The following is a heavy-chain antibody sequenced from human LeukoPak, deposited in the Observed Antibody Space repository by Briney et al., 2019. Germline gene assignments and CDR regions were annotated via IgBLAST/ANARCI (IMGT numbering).Heavy chain of an antibody. D-gene: IGHD2-2*01. J-gene: IGHJ4*02. CDR2: IQYDGSNK. Sequence: GGSLRLSCAASGFTFSSYGMHWVRQAPGKGLEWVAFIQYDGSNKYYADSVKGRFTISRDNSKNTLYLQMNSLRAEDTAVYYCAKGSGYCSITSCHLFDYWSQGTLVTVSS. V-gene: IGHV3-30*02. CDR1: GFTFSSYG. CDR3: AKGSGYCSITSCHLFDY.